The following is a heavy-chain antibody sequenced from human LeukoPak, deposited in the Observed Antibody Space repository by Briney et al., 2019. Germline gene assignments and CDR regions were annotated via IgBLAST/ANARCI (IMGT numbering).Heavy chain of an antibody. CDR3: ARSPIYSSSWSERYIDY. D-gene: IGHD6-13*01. CDR1: GFTFSSYW. CDR2: INSDGSST. V-gene: IGHV3-74*01. J-gene: IGHJ4*02. Sequence: GGSLRLSCAASGFTFSSYWMHWVRQAPGKGLVWVSRINSDGSSTSYADSVKGRFTISRDNAKNTLYLQMNSLRAEDTAVYYCARSPIYSSSWSERYIDYWGQGTLVTVSS.